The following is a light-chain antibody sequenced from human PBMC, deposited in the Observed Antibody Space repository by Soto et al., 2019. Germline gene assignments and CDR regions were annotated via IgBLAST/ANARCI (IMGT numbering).Light chain of an antibody. CDR2: DAS. J-gene: IGKJ3*01. V-gene: IGKV1-13*02. CDR1: QGISSA. Sequence: ALPLTQSPSSLSASVGDRVTITFRASQGISSALAWYQQKPGQAPKLLIYDASSLESGVPSRFSGSGSGTDFTLTISSLQPEDFATYYCQQFNSYPRTFGPGTKVDIK. CDR3: QQFNSYPRT.